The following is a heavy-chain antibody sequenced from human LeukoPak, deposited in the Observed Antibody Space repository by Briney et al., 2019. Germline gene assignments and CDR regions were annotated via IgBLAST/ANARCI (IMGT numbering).Heavy chain of an antibody. CDR2: VGPSGART. CDR3: AKDDAYLQYAD. V-gene: IGHV3-23*01. CDR1: GFTFSHHG. Sequence: GGSLRLSCAASGFTFSHHGMNWVRRAPGKGLEWVSGVGPSGARTYYADSVKGRFTVSRDNSKNMVFLQMNSLRAEDTAMYYCAKDDAYLQYADWGQGTLVTVSS. D-gene: IGHD5-24*01. J-gene: IGHJ4*02.